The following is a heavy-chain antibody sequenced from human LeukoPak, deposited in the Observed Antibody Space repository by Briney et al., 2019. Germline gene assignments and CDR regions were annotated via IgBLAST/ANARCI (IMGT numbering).Heavy chain of an antibody. CDR1: EYKFTDNW. CDR3: AIRAPGECFDY. D-gene: IGHD7-27*01. V-gene: IGHV5-51*01. CDR2: FYPGDSDT. Sequence: GESLKISCTASEYKFTDNWIAWVRQMPGKGLEWMGLFYPGDSDTRYNPSFQGQVTMSGDKSISTAYLQWSSLKASDTAMYNCAIRAPGECFDYWGQGTLVTVSS. J-gene: IGHJ4*02.